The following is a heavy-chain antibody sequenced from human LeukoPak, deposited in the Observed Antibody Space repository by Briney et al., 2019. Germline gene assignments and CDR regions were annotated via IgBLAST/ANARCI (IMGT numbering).Heavy chain of an antibody. J-gene: IGHJ4*02. CDR2: STGDGSST. D-gene: IGHD5-18*01. CDR3: ARYRRYSFDS. Sequence: PGGSLRLSCAASGFTFSTYWMHWVRQAPGKGLVWVSRSTGDGSSTTYADSVKGRFTISRDNAKNTLYLQMDRLRAEDTAVYYWARYRRYSFDSWGQGTLVTVSS. V-gene: IGHV3-74*01. CDR1: GFTFSTYW.